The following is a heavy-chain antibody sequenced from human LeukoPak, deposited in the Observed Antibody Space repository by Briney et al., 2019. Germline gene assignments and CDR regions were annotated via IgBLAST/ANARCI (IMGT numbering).Heavy chain of an antibody. CDR2: IYTSGST. CDR3: ARVGSRSNWGGWFDP. D-gene: IGHD7-27*01. V-gene: IGHV4-4*07. CDR1: GGSISSYY. J-gene: IGHJ5*02. Sequence: PSETLSLTCTVSGGSISSYYWSWIRQPAGKGLEWIGRIYTSGSTNYNPSLKSRVTMSVDTSKNQFSLKLSSVTAADTAVYYCARVGSRSNWGGWFDPWGQGTLVTVSS.